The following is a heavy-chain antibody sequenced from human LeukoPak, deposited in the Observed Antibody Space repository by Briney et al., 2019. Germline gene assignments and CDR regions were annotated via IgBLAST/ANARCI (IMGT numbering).Heavy chain of an antibody. CDR3: ARDHYDSSFAFDI. V-gene: IGHV3-53*01. CDR1: GFTVSSNY. Sequence: PGGSLRLSCAASGFTVSSNYMSWVRQAPGKGLEWVSVIYSGGSTYYADSVKGRFTISRDNSKNTLYLQMNSLRAEDTAVYYCARDHYDSSFAFDIWGQGTMVTVSS. CDR2: IYSGGST. J-gene: IGHJ3*02. D-gene: IGHD3-22*01.